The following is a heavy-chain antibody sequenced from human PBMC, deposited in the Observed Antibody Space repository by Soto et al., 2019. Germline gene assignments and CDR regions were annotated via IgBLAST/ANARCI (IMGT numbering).Heavy chain of an antibody. V-gene: IGHV1-46*03. D-gene: IGHD4-17*01. J-gene: IGHJ4*02. CDR1: GYTFTSYY. Sequence: QVQLVQSGAEVTKPGASVKVSCKASGYTFTSYYMHWVRQAPGQGLEWMGIINPSGGSTSYAQKFQGRVTMTRDTSTSTVYMELSSLRSEDTAVYYCARDQGVYYGDYSLDYWGQGTLVTVSS. CDR3: ARDQGVYYGDYSLDY. CDR2: INPSGGST.